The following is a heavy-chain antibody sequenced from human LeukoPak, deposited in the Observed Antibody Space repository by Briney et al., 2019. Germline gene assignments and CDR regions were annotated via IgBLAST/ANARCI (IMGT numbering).Heavy chain of an antibody. CDR2: IYHSGST. Sequence: SETLSLTCSVSGYSITSGYYWGWIRQPPGKGLEWIGEIYHSGSTNYNPSLKSRVTISVDKSKNQFSLKLSSVTAADTAVYYCARGATVTTMEEKRYYFDYWGQGTLVTVSS. D-gene: IGHD4-17*01. CDR3: ARGATVTTMEEKRYYFDY. J-gene: IGHJ4*02. CDR1: GYSITSGYY. V-gene: IGHV4-38-2*02.